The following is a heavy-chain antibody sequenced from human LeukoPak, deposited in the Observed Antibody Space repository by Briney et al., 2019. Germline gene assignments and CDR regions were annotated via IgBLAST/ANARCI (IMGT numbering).Heavy chain of an antibody. CDR3: ARSGIAVVTAPTPSYFDY. CDR1: GYTFTSYD. D-gene: IGHD2-21*02. Sequence: ASVKVSCKGSGYTFTSYDINWVRQATGQGLEWMGWINPNSGDTGYAQKFQGRVTITADKSTSTAYMELSSLRSEDTAVYYCARSGIAVVTAPTPSYFDYWGQGTLVTVSS. CDR2: INPNSGDT. V-gene: IGHV1-8*01. J-gene: IGHJ4*02.